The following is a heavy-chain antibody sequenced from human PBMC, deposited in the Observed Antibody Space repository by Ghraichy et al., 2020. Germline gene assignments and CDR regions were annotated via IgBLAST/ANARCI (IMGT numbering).Heavy chain of an antibody. CDR1: EFSFNNYA. J-gene: IGHJ6*02. V-gene: IGHV3-23*01. D-gene: IGHD5-18*01. CDR2: IIESGVST. Sequence: GESLNISCAASEFSFNNYAMSWVRQAPGKGLDWVSSIIESGVSTYYADSVKGRFTISRDNAKNTLYLQMNSLRAEDTALYYCAKVGYNLLGYYYGMDVWGQGTTVTVSS. CDR3: AKVGYNLLGYYYGMDV.